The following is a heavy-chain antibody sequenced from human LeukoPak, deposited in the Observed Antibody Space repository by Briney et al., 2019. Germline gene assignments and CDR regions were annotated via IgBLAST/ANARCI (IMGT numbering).Heavy chain of an antibody. J-gene: IGHJ4*02. V-gene: IGHV3-66*01. CDR2: IYSGGST. CDR1: GFTVTNNY. D-gene: IGHD6-13*01. Sequence: PGGSLRLSCAASGFTVTNNYMSWVRQAPGKGLEWVSVIYSGGSTYYADSVKGRFTISRDNSKNTLYLQMNSLRAEDSAVFFCAGGSSWYYFDSWGQGILVTVSS. CDR3: AGGSSWYYFDS.